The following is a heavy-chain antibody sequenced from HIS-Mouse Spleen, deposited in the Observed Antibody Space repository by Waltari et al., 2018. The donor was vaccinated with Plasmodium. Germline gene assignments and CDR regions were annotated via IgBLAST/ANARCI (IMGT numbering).Heavy chain of an antibody. V-gene: IGHV3-23*01. CDR3: AKAITYDSSGYYLDY. D-gene: IGHD3-22*01. CDR2: ISGSGGST. J-gene: IGHJ4*02. Sequence: EVQLLESGGGLVQPGGSLRLSCAASGFTFSSYAMSWVRQAPGKGLEWVSAISGSGGSTHYADSVKGRFTISRDNSKNTLYLQMNSLRAEDTAVYYCAKAITYDSSGYYLDYWGQGTLVTVSS. CDR1: GFTFSSYA.